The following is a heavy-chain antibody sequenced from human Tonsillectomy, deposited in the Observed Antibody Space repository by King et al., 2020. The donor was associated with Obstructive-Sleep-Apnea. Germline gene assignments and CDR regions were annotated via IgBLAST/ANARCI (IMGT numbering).Heavy chain of an antibody. J-gene: IGHJ5*02. CDR1: GGSINSGSHY. CDR2: IYYTGGT. V-gene: IGHV4-31*03. Sequence: QLQESGPGLLKPSQTLSLTCTVSGGSINSGSHYWSWIRQYPGKGLEWIGYIYYTGGTEYNPSLESRATISLDTAKNPFSLKLTSVIAADTAVYYCVREGGSYPKAWFDPWGQGTLVTVSA. D-gene: IGHD1-26*01. CDR3: VREGGSYPKAWFDP.